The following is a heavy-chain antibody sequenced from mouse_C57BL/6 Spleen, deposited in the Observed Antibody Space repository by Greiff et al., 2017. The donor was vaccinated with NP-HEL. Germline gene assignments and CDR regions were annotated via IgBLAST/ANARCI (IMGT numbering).Heavy chain of an antibody. CDR1: GYTFTSYW. V-gene: IGHV1-64*01. CDR3: ARSRGSSGGYFDY. D-gene: IGHD1-1*01. Sequence: QVQLQQPGAELVKPGASVKLSCKASGYTFTSYWMHWVKQRPGQGLEWIGMIHPNSGSTNYNEKFKSKATLTVDKSSSTAYMQLSSLTSEDSAVYYCARSRGSSGGYFDYWGQGTTLTVSS. J-gene: IGHJ2*01. CDR2: IHPNSGST.